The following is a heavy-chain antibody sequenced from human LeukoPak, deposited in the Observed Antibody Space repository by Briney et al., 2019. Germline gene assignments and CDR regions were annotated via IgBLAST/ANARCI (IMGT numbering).Heavy chain of an antibody. J-gene: IGHJ4*02. CDR3: AKDPGYSHGHYFDY. D-gene: IGHD5-18*01. V-gene: IGHV3-30*02. Sequence: GGSLRLSCAASGFTFSSYGMHWVRQAPGKGLEWVAFIRYDGSNKYYADSVKGRFTISRDNSKNTLYLQMNSLRAEDTAVYYCAKDPGYSHGHYFDYWGQGTLVTVSS. CDR1: GFTFSSYG. CDR2: IRYDGSNK.